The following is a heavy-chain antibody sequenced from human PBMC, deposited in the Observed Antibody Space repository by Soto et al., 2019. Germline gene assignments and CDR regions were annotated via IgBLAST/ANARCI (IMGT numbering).Heavy chain of an antibody. Sequence: KPGGSLRLSCAASGFTFSSYSMNWVRQAPGKGLEWVSSISSSSSYIYYADSVKGRFTISRDNAKNSLYLQMNSLRAEDTAVYYCARDGAARPDNYYYNCMDVSDQGTTGTV. J-gene: IGHJ6*02. CDR1: GFTFSSYS. V-gene: IGHV3-21*01. CDR3: ARDGAARPDNYYYNCMDV. D-gene: IGHD6-6*01. CDR2: ISSSSSYI.